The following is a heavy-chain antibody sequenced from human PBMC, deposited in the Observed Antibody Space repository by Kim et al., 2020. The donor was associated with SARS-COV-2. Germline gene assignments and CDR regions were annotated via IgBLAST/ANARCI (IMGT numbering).Heavy chain of an antibody. D-gene: IGHD5-12*01. CDR3: AITPRGEWLQLKDDY. J-gene: IGHJ4*02. V-gene: IGHV3-30*03. Sequence: DSVKGRFTISRDNSKNTLYLQMNSLRAEDTAVYYCAITPRGEWLQLKDDYWGQGTLVTVSS.